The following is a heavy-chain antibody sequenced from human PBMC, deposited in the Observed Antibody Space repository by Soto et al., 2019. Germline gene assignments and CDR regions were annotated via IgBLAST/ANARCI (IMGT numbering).Heavy chain of an antibody. CDR1: GGSISSSSYY. CDR2: IYYSGST. V-gene: IGHV4-39*07. D-gene: IGHD2-21*01. J-gene: IGHJ4*02. CDR3: ARAIAQDYFDY. Sequence: PSETLSLTCTVSGGSISSSSYYWGWIRQPPGKGLEWIGNIYYSGSTYYNPSLKSRLTISVDTSKNQFSLKLSSVTAADTAVYYCARAIAQDYFDYWGQGALVTVSS.